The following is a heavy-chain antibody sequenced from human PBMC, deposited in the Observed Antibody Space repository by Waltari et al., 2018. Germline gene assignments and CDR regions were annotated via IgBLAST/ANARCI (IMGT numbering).Heavy chain of an antibody. V-gene: IGHV3-21*04. CDR2: ISSSSSYI. CDR3: SSRIHHHFDH. Sequence: EVQLVESGGGLVKPGGSLRLSCAASGFTFSSYSMNWVRQAPGKGLEWVSSISSSSSYIYYADSVKGRFTISRDNSQETLYLQMNSLRTEDTAVYYCSSRIHHHFDHWGRGTLVTVSS. J-gene: IGHJ4*02. D-gene: IGHD2-21*01. CDR1: GFTFSSYS.